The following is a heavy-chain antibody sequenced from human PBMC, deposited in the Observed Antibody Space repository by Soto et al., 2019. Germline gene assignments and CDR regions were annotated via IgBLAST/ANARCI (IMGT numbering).Heavy chain of an antibody. J-gene: IGHJ4*02. D-gene: IGHD6-6*01. CDR1: GYTFTNYG. V-gene: IGHV1-18*01. CDR2: LSAYSGDT. CDR3: ARGFIAARPLDY. Sequence: ASVKVSCKSSGYTFTNYGITWVRQAPGQGLELVGWLSAYSGDTNYAPKFQGRVTMTRDTSISTAYMELSRLRSDDTAVYYCARGFIAARPLDYWGQGTLVTVSS.